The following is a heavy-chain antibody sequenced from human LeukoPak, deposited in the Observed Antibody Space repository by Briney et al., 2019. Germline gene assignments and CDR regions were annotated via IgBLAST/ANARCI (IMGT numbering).Heavy chain of an antibody. J-gene: IGHJ4*02. V-gene: IGHV1-46*01. D-gene: IGHD3-10*01. Sequence: ASVKVSCKTSGYNFTSYYIHWVRQAPGQGLEWMGIINPSGGRTSYAQKFQGRITMTRDTSTSTVYMELSSLRSEDTAVYYCARALGEYLTMIRGSEGGPFDYWGQGTLVTVSS. CDR2: INPSGGRT. CDR1: GYNFTSYY. CDR3: ARALGEYLTMIRGSEGGPFDY.